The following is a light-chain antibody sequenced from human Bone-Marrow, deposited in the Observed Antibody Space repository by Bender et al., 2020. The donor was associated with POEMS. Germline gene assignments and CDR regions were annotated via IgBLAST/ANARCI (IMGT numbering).Light chain of an antibody. CDR3: AVWDDSLNGWV. CDR1: SSNIGAHA. J-gene: IGLJ3*02. V-gene: IGLV1-44*01. Sequence: QSVLTQPPSASGTPGQRVTISCSGGSSNIGAHAVNWYQHLPGTAPKLLIYDNNRRPSGVPDRVSGSRTGTSASLAISGLQSEDEADYYCAVWDDSLNGWVFGGGTKLTVL. CDR2: DNN.